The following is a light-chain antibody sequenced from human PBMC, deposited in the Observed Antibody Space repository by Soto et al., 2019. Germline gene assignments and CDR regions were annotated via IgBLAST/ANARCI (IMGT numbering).Light chain of an antibody. CDR1: SSDVGSYNF. CDR2: EGT. V-gene: IGLV2-23*01. Sequence: QSALTQPASVSGSPGQSITISCTGTSSDVGSYNFVSWFQQHPGKVPKLIIYEGTERPSGVSNRFSASKSGNTASLTISGLQPEDEADYYCCSYAGPSTIFDGGTKLTVL. CDR3: CSYAGPSTI. J-gene: IGLJ2*01.